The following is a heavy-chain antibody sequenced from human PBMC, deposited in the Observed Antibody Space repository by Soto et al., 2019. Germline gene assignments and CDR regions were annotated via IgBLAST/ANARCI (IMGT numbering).Heavy chain of an antibody. V-gene: IGHV3-49*03. D-gene: IGHD3-16*02. CDR1: GFTFGDYA. J-gene: IGHJ4*02. Sequence: GGSLRLSCTASGFTFGDYAMSWFRQAPGKGLEWVGFIRSKAYGGTTEYAASVKGRFTISRDDSKSIAYLQMNSLKTEDTAVYYCTRDLLPFYDYIWGSYRIFDYWGQGTLVTVSS. CDR3: TRDLLPFYDYIWGSYRIFDY. CDR2: IRSKAYGGTT.